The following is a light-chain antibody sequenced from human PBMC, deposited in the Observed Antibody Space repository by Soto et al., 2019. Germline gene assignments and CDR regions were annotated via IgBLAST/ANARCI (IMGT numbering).Light chain of an antibody. CDR3: SSYAGTSAVV. CDR1: SSDVGGYNY. V-gene: IGLV2-8*01. Sequence: QSALTQPPSASGSPGQSVTISCTGTSSDVGGYNYVSWYQQHPGKAPKLMISEVSRRPSGVPRRFSGSKSGNTASLTVSGLLAEDEADYFCSSYAGTSAVVFGGGTKLTVL. CDR2: EVS. J-gene: IGLJ2*01.